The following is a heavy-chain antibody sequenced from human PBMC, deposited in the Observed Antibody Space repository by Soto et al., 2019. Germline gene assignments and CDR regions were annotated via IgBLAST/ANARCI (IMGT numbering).Heavy chain of an antibody. CDR1: GFTFNSHS. V-gene: IGHV3-7*05. D-gene: IGHD2-15*01. CDR3: TIGGGSPDY. CDR2: INQDGSDK. J-gene: IGHJ4*02. Sequence: GGSLRLSCAAYGFTFNSHSMSWVRQAPGRGLEWVANINQDGSDKHYVDSVEGRFTISRDNAKNSLFLQMNSLRAEDTAVYYCTIGGGSPDYWGQGTLVTVSS.